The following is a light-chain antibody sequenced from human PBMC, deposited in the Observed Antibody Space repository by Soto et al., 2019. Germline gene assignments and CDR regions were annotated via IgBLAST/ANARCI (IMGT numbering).Light chain of an antibody. CDR3: QQYDDLPIT. Sequence: EIVMTQSPVTLSVSPGERATLSCRASQSVSSYLAWYQQKPGQAPRLLIYGASTRATGIPARFSGSGSGTDFTFTISSLQPDDSGTYYCQQYDDLPITFGQGTRLEIK. CDR2: GAS. CDR1: QSVSSY. V-gene: IGKV3-15*01. J-gene: IGKJ5*01.